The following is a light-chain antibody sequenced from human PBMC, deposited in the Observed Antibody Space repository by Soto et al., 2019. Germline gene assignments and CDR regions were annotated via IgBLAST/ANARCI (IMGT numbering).Light chain of an antibody. J-gene: IGLJ1*01. Sequence: QSALTQPASVSGSPGQSITISCTGTSSDVGGYNYVSWYQKHPGKAPKLMIYEVSNRSSGVSNRFSGSKSGHTASLTISVLQSEDEADYICSSYTSSSTLDVFGTGTKVTVL. CDR1: SSDVGGYNY. CDR2: EVS. CDR3: SSYTSSSTLDV. V-gene: IGLV2-14*01.